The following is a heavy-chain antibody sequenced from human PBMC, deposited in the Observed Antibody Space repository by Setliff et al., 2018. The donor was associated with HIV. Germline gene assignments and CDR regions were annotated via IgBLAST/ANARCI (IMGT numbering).Heavy chain of an antibody. D-gene: IGHD3-16*01. Sequence: ASEKVPCKASGYSFTKYEINWVRQAPGQGREWLGWVSPSIGNSDFAQKFKGRISLTTDTSIRTAYMELRGLKSDDTAVYFCARVGEERNMITGALDVWGQGSLVTVS. CDR3: ARVGEERNMITGALDV. CDR1: GYSFTKYE. V-gene: IGHV1-8*01. CDR2: VSPSIGNS. J-gene: IGHJ3*01.